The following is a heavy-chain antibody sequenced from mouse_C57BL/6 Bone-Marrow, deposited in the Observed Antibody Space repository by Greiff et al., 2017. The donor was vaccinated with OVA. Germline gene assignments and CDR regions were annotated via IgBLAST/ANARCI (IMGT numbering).Heavy chain of an antibody. J-gene: IGHJ1*03. Sequence: VQLQQSGAELVRPGTSVKVSCKASGYAFTNYLIEWVKQRPGQGLEWIGVINPGSGGTNYNEKFKGKATLTADKSSSTAYMQLSSLTSEDSAVYFCARGRGGYFWYFDVWGTGTTVTVSS. CDR3: ARGRGGYFWYFDV. D-gene: IGHD2-3*01. CDR1: GYAFTNYL. V-gene: IGHV1-54*01. CDR2: INPGSGGT.